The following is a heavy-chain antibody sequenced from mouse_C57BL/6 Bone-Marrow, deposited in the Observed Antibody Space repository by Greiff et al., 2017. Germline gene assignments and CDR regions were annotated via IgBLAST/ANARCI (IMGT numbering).Heavy chain of an antibody. V-gene: IGHV5-17*01. Sequence: EVMLVASGGGLVKPGGSLKLSCAASGFNFSDYGMHWVRQAPEKGLEWVAYISSGSSTIYSADTVKGRFTISRDNAKNTLLLQMTSLRAEDTAMYYCARRWLLGAMDYWGQGTSVTVSS. CDR3: ARRWLLGAMDY. CDR2: ISSGSSTI. CDR1: GFNFSDYG. D-gene: IGHD2-3*01. J-gene: IGHJ4*01.